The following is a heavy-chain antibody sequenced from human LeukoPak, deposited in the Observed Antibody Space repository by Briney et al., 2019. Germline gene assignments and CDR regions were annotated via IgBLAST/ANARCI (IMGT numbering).Heavy chain of an antibody. V-gene: IGHV1-18*01. D-gene: IGHD2-15*01. CDR2: ISAYNGNT. Sequence: GASVKVSCKATGYTFTSYGISWERQAPGQGLEWMGWISAYNGNTNYAQKLQGRVTMTTDTSTSTAYMELRSLRSDDTAVYYCARGPPVYGGSCYGYWGQGTLVTVSS. J-gene: IGHJ4*02. CDR1: GYTFTSYG. CDR3: ARGPPVYGGSCYGY.